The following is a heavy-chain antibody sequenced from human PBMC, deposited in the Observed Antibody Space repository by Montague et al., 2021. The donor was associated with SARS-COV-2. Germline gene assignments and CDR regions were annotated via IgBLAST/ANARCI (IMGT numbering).Heavy chain of an antibody. J-gene: IGHJ6*02. CDR3: ARGGDDSADYYYYAMDV. Sequence: SETLSLTCTVSGGSISSYYWSWIRQPPGKGLQWIGYIYNNGSTNCNTSLKSRVTLSIDTSKNQFSLKLTSVTAADTAVYYCARGGDDSADYYYYAMDVWGQGTTVTVSS. CDR1: GGSISSYY. D-gene: IGHD2-21*02. V-gene: IGHV4-59*01. CDR2: IYNNGST.